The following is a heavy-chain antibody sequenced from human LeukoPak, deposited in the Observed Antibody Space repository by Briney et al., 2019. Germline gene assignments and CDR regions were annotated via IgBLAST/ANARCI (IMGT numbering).Heavy chain of an antibody. D-gene: IGHD2-2*01. CDR3: ASVSDPIVVVPAATSYYYYYMDV. J-gene: IGHJ6*03. CDR2: IIPIFGTA. CDR1: GGTFSSYA. Sequence: ASVKVSCKASGGTFSSYAISWVRQAPGQGLEWMGGIIPIFGTANYAQKFQGRVTITADESTGTAYMELSSLRSEDTAVYYCASVSDPIVVVPAATSYYYYYMDVWGKGTTVTISS. V-gene: IGHV1-69*13.